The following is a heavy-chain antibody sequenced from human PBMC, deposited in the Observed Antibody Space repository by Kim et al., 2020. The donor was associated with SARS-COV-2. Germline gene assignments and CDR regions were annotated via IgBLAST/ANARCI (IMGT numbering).Heavy chain of an antibody. V-gene: IGHV4-4*07. D-gene: IGHD2-2*01. CDR3: ARDSVVVPAARKPYYYYYGMDV. CDR1: GGSISSYY. J-gene: IGHJ6*02. CDR2: IYTSGST. Sequence: ETLSLTCTVSGGSISSYYWSWIRQPAGKGLEWIGRIYTSGSTNYNPSLKSRVTMSVDTSKNQFSLKLSSVTAADTAVYYCARDSVVVPAARKPYYYYYGMDVWGQGTTVTVSS.